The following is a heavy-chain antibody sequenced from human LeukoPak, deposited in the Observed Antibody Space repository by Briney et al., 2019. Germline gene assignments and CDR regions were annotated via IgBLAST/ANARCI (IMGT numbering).Heavy chain of an antibody. V-gene: IGHV3-74*01. CDR1: GFTFSSYW. D-gene: IGHD2-2*01. CDR2: INSDGSST. CDR3: ARETYCTSTTCPIGDHFDY. J-gene: IGHJ4*02. Sequence: PGGSLRLSCAASGFTFSSYWMHWVRQAPGKGLVWVSRINSDGSSTSYADSVKGRFTISRDNAKNTLYLQMNSLRAEDTAVYYCARETYCTSTTCPIGDHFDYWGQGTLVTVSS.